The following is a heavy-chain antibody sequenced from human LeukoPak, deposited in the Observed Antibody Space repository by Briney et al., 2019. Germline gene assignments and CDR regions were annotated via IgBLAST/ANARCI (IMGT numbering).Heavy chain of an antibody. D-gene: IGHD5-12*01. J-gene: IGHJ4*02. CDR1: GFTFSSYG. V-gene: IGHV3-30*02. Sequence: GGSLRLSCAASGFTFSSYGMHWVRQAPGKGLEWVAFIRYDGSNKYYADAVKGRFTISRDNSKNTLYLQMNSLRAEDTAVYYCAKDLVATIRVDYWGQGTLVTVSS. CDR3: AKDLVATIRVDY. CDR2: IRYDGSNK.